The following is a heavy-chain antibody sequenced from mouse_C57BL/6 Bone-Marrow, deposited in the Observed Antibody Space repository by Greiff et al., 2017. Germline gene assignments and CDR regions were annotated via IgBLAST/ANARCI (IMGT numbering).Heavy chain of an antibody. J-gene: IGHJ4*01. D-gene: IGHD1-1*01. V-gene: IGHV14-4*01. Sequence: EVQVVESGAELVRPGASVKLSCTASGFNIKDDYMHWVKQRPEQGLEWIGWIDPENGDTEYASKFQGKATITADTSSNTAYLQLSSLTSEDTAVYYCTTSITTVSRGYAMDYWGQGTSVTVSS. CDR1: GFNIKDDY. CDR3: TTSITTVSRGYAMDY. CDR2: IDPENGDT.